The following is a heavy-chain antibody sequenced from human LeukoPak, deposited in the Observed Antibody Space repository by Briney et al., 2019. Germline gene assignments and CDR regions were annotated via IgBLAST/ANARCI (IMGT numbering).Heavy chain of an antibody. D-gene: IGHD6-13*01. CDR2: ISSSGSTI. Sequence: PGGSPRLSCAASGFTFSSYEMNWVRQAPGKGLEWVSYISSSGSTIYYADSVKGRFTISRDNAKNSLYLQMNSLRAEDTAVYYCAREKGGYSSSWYGALDAFDIWAKGQWSPSLQ. CDR3: AREKGGYSSSWYGALDAFDI. CDR1: GFTFSSYE. J-gene: IGHJ3*02. V-gene: IGHV3-48*03.